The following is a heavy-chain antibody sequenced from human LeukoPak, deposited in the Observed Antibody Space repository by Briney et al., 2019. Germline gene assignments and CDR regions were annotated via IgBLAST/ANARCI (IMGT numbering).Heavy chain of an antibody. CDR1: GGSVSSTNW. CDR2: IYYSGST. CDR3: ARQYYDISAGAFDI. Sequence: PSETLSLTCDVSGGSVSSTNWWTWVRQPPGKGLEWIGSIYYSGSTYYNPSLKSRVTISVDTSKNQFSLKLSSVTAADTAVYYCARQYYDISAGAFDIWGQGTMVTVSS. V-gene: IGHV4-39*01. J-gene: IGHJ3*02. D-gene: IGHD3-9*01.